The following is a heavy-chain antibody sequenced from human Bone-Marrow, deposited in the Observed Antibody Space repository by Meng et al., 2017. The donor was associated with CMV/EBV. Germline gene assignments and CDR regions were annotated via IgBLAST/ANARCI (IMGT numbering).Heavy chain of an antibody. CDR1: GFTFSSYA. J-gene: IGHJ4*02. Sequence: GESLKISCAASGFTFSSYAMSWVRQAPGKGLEWVSSISGGSTYYADSVKGRFTISRDNAKNSLYLQMNSLRAEDTAVYYCARATPGYCSSTSCPNWGQGTLVTVSS. CDR3: ARATPGYCSSTSCPN. V-gene: IGHV3-69-1*02. D-gene: IGHD2-2*01. CDR2: ISGGST.